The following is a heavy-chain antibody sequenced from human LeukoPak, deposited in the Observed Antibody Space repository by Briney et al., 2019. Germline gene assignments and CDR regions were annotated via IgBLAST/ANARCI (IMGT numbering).Heavy chain of an antibody. CDR1: GGTFSSYA. CDR3: ARTSYYDSSGLGNY. V-gene: IGHV1-69*01. D-gene: IGHD3-22*01. Sequence: GSSVKVSCKASGGTFSSYAISWVRQAPGQGLEWMGGIIPIFGTANYAQKFQGRVTITADESTSTAYMELSSLRSDDTAVYYCARTSYYDSSGLGNYWGQGTLVTVSS. J-gene: IGHJ4*02. CDR2: IIPIFGTA.